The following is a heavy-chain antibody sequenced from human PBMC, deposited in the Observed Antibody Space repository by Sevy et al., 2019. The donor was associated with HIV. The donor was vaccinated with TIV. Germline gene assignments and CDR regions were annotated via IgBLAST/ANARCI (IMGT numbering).Heavy chain of an antibody. CDR2: IIPILGIA. V-gene: IGHV1-69*04. D-gene: IGHD3-10*01. Sequence: ASVKVSCKASGGTFSSYAISWVRQAPGQGLEWMGRIIPILGIANYAQKFQGRVTITADKSTSTAYMELSSLRSEDTAVYYCASGPYYYGSGSYFGVFDYWGQGTLVTVSS. CDR3: ASGPYYYGSGSYFGVFDY. CDR1: GGTFSSYA. J-gene: IGHJ4*02.